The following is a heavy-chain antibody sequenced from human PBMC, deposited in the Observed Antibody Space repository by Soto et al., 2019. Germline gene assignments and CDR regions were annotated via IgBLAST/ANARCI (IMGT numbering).Heavy chain of an antibody. Sequence: ASVKVSCKASGYTFTSYAMHWVRQAPGQRLEWMGWINAGNGNTKYSQKFQGRVTITRDTSASTAYMELSSLRSEDTAVYYCARGLAVAGNDAFDIWGQGTMVTVSS. J-gene: IGHJ3*02. CDR3: ARGLAVAGNDAFDI. CDR2: INAGNGNT. V-gene: IGHV1-3*01. CDR1: GYTFTSYA. D-gene: IGHD6-19*01.